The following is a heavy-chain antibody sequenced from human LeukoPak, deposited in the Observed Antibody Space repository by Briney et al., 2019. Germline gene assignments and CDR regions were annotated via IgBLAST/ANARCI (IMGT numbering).Heavy chain of an antibody. CDR2: INAGNGNT. Sequence: ASVKVSCKASGYTFTSYAMHWGRQAPGQRREGMGWINAGNGNTKYSQKFQGRVTITRDTSASTAYMELSSLRSEDTAVYYCARADYYGSGTPSLWYGMDVWGQGTTVTVCS. J-gene: IGHJ6*02. V-gene: IGHV1-3*01. CDR3: ARADYYGSGTPSLWYGMDV. CDR1: GYTFTSYA. D-gene: IGHD3-10*01.